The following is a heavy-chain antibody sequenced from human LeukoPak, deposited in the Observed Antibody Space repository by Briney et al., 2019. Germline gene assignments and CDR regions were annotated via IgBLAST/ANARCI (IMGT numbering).Heavy chain of an antibody. CDR3: ARSFSGTVIFRY. CDR2: TNHSGST. D-gene: IGHD3/OR15-3a*01. V-gene: IGHV4-34*01. Sequence: SETLPLTCAVYGGSFSGYYWSWIRQPPGKGLEWIGETNHSGSTNYNPSLKSRVTISVDTSKNQFSLKLSSVTAADTAVYYCARSFSGTVIFRYWGQGTLVTVSS. J-gene: IGHJ4*02. CDR1: GGSFSGYY.